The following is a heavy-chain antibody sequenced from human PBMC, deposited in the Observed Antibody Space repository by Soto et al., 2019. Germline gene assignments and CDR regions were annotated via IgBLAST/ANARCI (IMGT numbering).Heavy chain of an antibody. D-gene: IGHD2-15*01. V-gene: IGHV1-46*01. Sequence: GASVKVSCKASGYKFTTYFIHWVRQAPGQGLEWMGMIHPSGDTGYAQKFRGRVTMTIDTSTTTAYMELRNLTSEDTAVYFSVRGYCTTSPCSGDFQFWGKGTLVTDSS. CDR3: VRGYCTTSPCSGDFQF. CDR1: GYKFTTYF. CDR2: IHPSGDT. J-gene: IGHJ1*01.